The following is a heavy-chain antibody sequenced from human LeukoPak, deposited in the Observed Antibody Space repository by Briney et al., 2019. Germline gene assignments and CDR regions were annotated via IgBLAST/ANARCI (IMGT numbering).Heavy chain of an antibody. D-gene: IGHD6-13*01. V-gene: IGHV3-33*01. J-gene: IGHJ4*02. Sequence: GRSLRLSCAASGFAFSRSGMHGLRQAPGKGLEGVAGVWYDGSNKHYAVSVKGRFTISRDNSNNTLYLQMNSLRAEDTAVYYCARDPKYSNSWFFDYWGQGTLVTVSS. CDR1: GFAFSRSG. CDR3: ARDPKYSNSWFFDY. CDR2: VWYDGSNK.